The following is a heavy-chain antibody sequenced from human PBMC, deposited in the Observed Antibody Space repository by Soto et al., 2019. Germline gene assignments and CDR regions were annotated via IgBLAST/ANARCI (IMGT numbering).Heavy chain of an antibody. V-gene: IGHV4-34*01. Sequence: QVQLQQWGAGLLKPSETLSLTCAVYGGSFSGYYWSWIRQPPGKGLEWIGEINHSGSTNYNPSLKSRVTISVDTSKNQFSLKLSSVTAADTAVYYCARGVRLGYCSSTSCYLGDQREDWGQGTMVTVSS. J-gene: IGHJ3*01. CDR1: GGSFSGYY. CDR3: ARGVRLGYCSSTSCYLGDQRED. D-gene: IGHD2-2*01. CDR2: INHSGST.